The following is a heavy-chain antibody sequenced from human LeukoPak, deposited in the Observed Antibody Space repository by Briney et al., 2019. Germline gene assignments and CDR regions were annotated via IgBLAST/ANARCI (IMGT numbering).Heavy chain of an antibody. V-gene: IGHV3-11*01. Sequence: KTGGSLRLSCAASGFTFGDYYMSWIRQAPGKGLEWVSYISSSGSTIYYADSVKGRFTISRDNAKNSLYLQMNSLRAEDTAVYYCARERTPDYYYYYMDVWGKGTTVTVSS. J-gene: IGHJ6*03. CDR2: ISSSGSTI. CDR3: ARERTPDYYYYYMDV. D-gene: IGHD4-23*01. CDR1: GFTFGDYY.